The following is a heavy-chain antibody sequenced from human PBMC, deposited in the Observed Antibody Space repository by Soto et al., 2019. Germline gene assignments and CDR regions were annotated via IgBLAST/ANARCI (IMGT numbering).Heavy chain of an antibody. J-gene: IGHJ4*02. Sequence: QVQLVQSGAEVKKPGSSVKVSCKASGGTFSSYAISWVRQAPGQGLEWMGGIIPIFGTANYAQKFQGRVTMTADESTSTAYMELSSLRSEDRAVDYCARVNWYYYDSSGSEYDYWGQGTLVTVSS. CDR3: ARVNWYYYDSSGSEYDY. D-gene: IGHD3-22*01. CDR1: GGTFSSYA. V-gene: IGHV1-69*12. CDR2: IIPIFGTA.